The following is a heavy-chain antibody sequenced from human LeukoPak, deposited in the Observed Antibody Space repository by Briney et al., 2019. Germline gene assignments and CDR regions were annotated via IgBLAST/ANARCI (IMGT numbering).Heavy chain of an antibody. CDR3: ARATTVVTPEVSSV. CDR2: IYYSGST. CDR1: GGSISSGGYS. Sequence: KSSETLSLTCTVSGGSISSGGYSWSWIRQHPGKGLEWIGYIYYSGSTYYNPSLKSRVTISVDTSKNQFSLKLSSVTAADTAVYYCARATTVVTPEVSSVWGQGTMVTVSS. V-gene: IGHV4-31*03. J-gene: IGHJ3*01. D-gene: IGHD4-17*01.